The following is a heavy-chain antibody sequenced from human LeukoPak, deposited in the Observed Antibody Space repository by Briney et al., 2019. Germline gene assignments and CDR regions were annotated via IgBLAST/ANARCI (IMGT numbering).Heavy chain of an antibody. D-gene: IGHD2-2*03. CDR2: INHSGST. CDR3: ARGAGYCSSTSCRGVSYRYYYYGMDV. V-gene: IGHV4-34*01. Sequence: SETLSLTCAVYGGSFSGYYWSWIRQPPGKGLEWIGEINHSGSTNYNPSLKSRVTISVDTSKNQFSLKLSSVTAADTAVYYCARGAGYCSSTSCRGVSYRYYYYGMDVWGQGTTVTVSS. J-gene: IGHJ6*02. CDR1: GGSFSGYY.